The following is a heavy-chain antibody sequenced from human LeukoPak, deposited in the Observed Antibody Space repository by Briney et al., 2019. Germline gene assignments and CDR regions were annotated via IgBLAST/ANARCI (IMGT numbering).Heavy chain of an antibody. D-gene: IGHD2-15*01. CDR2: ISGSGGST. Sequence: PGGSLRLSCTVSGFTVCINSMSWVRQAPGKGLEWVSAISGSGGSTYYADPVKGRFTISRDNSKNTLYLQMNSLRAEDTAVYYCARDLGDTPTPKVNYYYYYMDVWGKGPRSPSP. J-gene: IGHJ6*03. CDR1: GFTVCINS. V-gene: IGHV3-23*01. CDR3: ARDLGDTPTPKVNYYYYYMDV.